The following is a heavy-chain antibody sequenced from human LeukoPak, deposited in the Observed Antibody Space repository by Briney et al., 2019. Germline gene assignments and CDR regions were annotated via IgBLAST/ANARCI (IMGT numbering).Heavy chain of an antibody. CDR2: IGTAGDT. CDR3: ARALRYDSSGPTDAFDI. V-gene: IGHV3-13*01. D-gene: IGHD3-22*01. Sequence: GGSLRLSCAASGFTFSSYDMHWVRQATGKGLEWVSAIGTAGDTYYPGSVKGRFTISRENAKNSLYLQTNSLRAGDTAVYYCARALRYDSSGPTDAFDIWGQGTMVTVSS. J-gene: IGHJ3*02. CDR1: GFTFSSYD.